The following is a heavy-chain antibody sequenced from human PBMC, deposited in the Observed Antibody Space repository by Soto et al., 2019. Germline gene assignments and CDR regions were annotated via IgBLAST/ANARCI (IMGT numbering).Heavy chain of an antibody. J-gene: IGHJ4*02. D-gene: IGHD3-10*01. CDR1: GGSVSSQY. CDR3: ARLVYDTRLNYMYFDF. CDR2: IYNGGIP. Sequence: KPSETLSLTCTVSGGSVSSQYWSWIRQPAGKGLEWIGRIYNGGIPLIHPSLESRVALSLDTSKNQFSLTLSSVTAADTAIYFCARLVYDTRLNYMYFDFWGQGALVTVSS. V-gene: IGHV4-4*07.